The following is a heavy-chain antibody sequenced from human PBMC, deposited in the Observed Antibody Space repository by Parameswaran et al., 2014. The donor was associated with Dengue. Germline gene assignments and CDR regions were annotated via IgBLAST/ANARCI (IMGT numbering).Heavy chain of an antibody. CDR2: IYYSGST. D-gene: IGHD3-3*01. CDR3: ASERFLEWQTHNGGWFDP. Sequence: VRQAPGKGLEWIGYIYYSGSTYYNPSLKSRVTISVDTSKNQFSLKLSSVTAADTAVYYCASERFLEWQTHNGGWFDPWGQGTLVTVSS. J-gene: IGHJ5*02. V-gene: IGHV4-31*02.